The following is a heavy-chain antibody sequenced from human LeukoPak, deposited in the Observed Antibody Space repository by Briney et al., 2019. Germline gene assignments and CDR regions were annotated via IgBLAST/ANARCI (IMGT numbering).Heavy chain of an antibody. Sequence: SETLSLTCTVSGYSISSGYYWGWIRQPPGKGLEWIGSIYYSGTTYYNPSLKSRVTISADTSKNHFSLKLSSVTAADTAVYYCASWGSTHHSFDYWGQGTLVTVSS. V-gene: IGHV4-38-2*02. D-gene: IGHD1-26*01. CDR1: GYSISSGYY. CDR2: IYYSGTT. J-gene: IGHJ4*02. CDR3: ASWGSTHHSFDY.